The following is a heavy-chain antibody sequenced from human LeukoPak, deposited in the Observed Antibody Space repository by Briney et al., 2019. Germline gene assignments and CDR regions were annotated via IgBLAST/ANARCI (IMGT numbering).Heavy chain of an antibody. CDR2: ISAYDGNT. CDR3: AREARHSWDYEV. Sequence: GASVKVSCKASGYTFIGYGISWVRQAPGQGLEWMGWISAYDGNTKYAQKVQDRVTMTTDTSTTTAYMEMRSLRSDDTAVYYCAREARHSWDYEVWGQGTLVTVSS. V-gene: IGHV1-18*01. CDR1: GYTFIGYG. J-gene: IGHJ4*02. D-gene: IGHD1-7*01.